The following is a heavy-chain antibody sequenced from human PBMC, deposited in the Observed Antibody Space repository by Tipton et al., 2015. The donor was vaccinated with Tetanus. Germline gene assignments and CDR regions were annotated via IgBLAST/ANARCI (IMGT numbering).Heavy chain of an antibody. V-gene: IGHV4-39*01. J-gene: IGHJ4*02. CDR1: GVSIADNTNY. Sequence: LTCTVSGVSIADNTNYWGWIRQSPGKGLEWIGSIYFSGDTYSNPSLKSRATISVDTSRNQFSLRRSSVTAADTAVYYCARHSSGYFTFFDYWGQGTLVTASS. CDR3: ARHSSGYFTFFDY. D-gene: IGHD3-22*01. CDR2: IYFSGDT.